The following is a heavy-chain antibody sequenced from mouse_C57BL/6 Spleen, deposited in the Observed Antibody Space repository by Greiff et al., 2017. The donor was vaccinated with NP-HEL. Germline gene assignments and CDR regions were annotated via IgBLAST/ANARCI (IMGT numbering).Heavy chain of an antibody. Sequence: QVQLQQPGAELVRPGSSVKLSCKASGYTFTSYWMHWVKQRPIQGLEWIGNIDPSDSETHSNQKFKDKATLTVDKSSSTAYMQLSSLTSEDSAVYSCARVTTTANLYFDVWGTGTTVTVSS. CDR3: ARVTTTANLYFDV. J-gene: IGHJ1*03. D-gene: IGHD2-12*01. V-gene: IGHV1-52*01. CDR1: GYTFTSYW. CDR2: IDPSDSET.